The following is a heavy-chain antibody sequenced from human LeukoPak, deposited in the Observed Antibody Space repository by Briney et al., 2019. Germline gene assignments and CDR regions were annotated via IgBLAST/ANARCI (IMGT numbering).Heavy chain of an antibody. CDR2: IKTDGTYP. Sequence: PGGSLRLSCAASGFTFSRYWMHWVRHAPGEGLVWVSRIKTDGTYPSNAASVKAPFTISRDNATTTLYLQMNSPRVEDTAVYYCVADLGDYADFWGQGTLVTVSS. CDR1: GFTFSRYW. J-gene: IGHJ4*02. V-gene: IGHV3-74*01. CDR3: VADLGDYADF.